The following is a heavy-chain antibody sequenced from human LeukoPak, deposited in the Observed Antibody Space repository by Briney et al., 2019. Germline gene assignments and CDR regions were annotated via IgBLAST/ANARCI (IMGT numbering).Heavy chain of an antibody. D-gene: IGHD6-13*01. V-gene: IGHV3-33*08. J-gene: IGHJ4*02. Sequence: GGSLRLSCAASGFTFSSYWMHWVRQAPGKGLEWVAVIWYDGSNKYYADSVKGRFTISRDNSKNTLYLQMNSLRAEDTAVYYCARDGVAAAGMTTYYFDYWGQGTLVTVSS. CDR1: GFTFSSYW. CDR2: IWYDGSNK. CDR3: ARDGVAAAGMTTYYFDY.